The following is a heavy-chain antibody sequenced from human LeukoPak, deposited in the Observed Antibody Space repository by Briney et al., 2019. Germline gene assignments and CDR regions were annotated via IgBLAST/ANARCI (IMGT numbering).Heavy chain of an antibody. CDR1: GFTFSSYS. Sequence: NSGGSLRLSCAASGFTFSSYSMNWVRQAPGKGLEWVSSISSSSSYIYYADSVKGRFTISRDNAKNSLYLQMNSLRAEDTAVYYCARGINCSGGSCYSEVDAFDIWGQGTMVTVSS. V-gene: IGHV3-21*01. CDR2: ISSSSSYI. D-gene: IGHD2-15*01. CDR3: ARGINCSGGSCYSEVDAFDI. J-gene: IGHJ3*02.